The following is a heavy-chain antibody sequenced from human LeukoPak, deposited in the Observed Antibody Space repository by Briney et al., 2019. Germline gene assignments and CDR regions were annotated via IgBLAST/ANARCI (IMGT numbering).Heavy chain of an antibody. V-gene: IGHV3-48*04. CDR1: GFTFSTYA. CDR2: ISSSGSTI. J-gene: IGHJ4*02. CDR3: AREMYYYDSSVAY. Sequence: GGSLRLSCAASGFTFSTYAMNWVRQAPGKGLEWVSYISSSGSTIYYADSVKGRFTISRDNAKNSLYLQMNSLRAEDTAVYYCAREMYYYDSSVAYWGQGTLVTVSS. D-gene: IGHD3-22*01.